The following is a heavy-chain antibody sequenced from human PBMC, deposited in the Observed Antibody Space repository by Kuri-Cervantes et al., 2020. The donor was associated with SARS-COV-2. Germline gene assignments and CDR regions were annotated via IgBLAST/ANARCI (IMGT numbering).Heavy chain of an antibody. CDR3: ARPYYDPDYYYYYYMDV. D-gene: IGHD3-3*01. J-gene: IGHJ6*03. CDR2: IYHSGST. V-gene: IGHV4-38-2*02. CDR1: GYSISSGYY. Sequence: ESLKISCTVSGYSISSGYYWGWIRQPPGKGLEWIGSIYHSGSTYYNPSLKSRVTISVDASKNQFSLKLSSVTAADTAVYYCARPYYDPDYYYYYYMDVWGKGTTVTVSS.